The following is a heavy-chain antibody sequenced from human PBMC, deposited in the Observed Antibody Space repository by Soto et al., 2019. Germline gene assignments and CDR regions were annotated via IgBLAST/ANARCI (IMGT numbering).Heavy chain of an antibody. D-gene: IGHD6-19*01. CDR3: ARIARYSSGRRYFDY. CDR2: IDWDDDK. V-gene: IGHV2-70*11. CDR1: GFSLSTSGMC. J-gene: IGHJ4*02. Sequence: SGPTLVNPTQTLTLTCTFSGFSLSTSGMCVNWIRQPPGKALEWLARIDWDDDKYYSTSLKTRLTISKDTSKNQVVLTMTNMDPVDTATYYCARIARYSSGRRYFDYWDQGTLVTVS.